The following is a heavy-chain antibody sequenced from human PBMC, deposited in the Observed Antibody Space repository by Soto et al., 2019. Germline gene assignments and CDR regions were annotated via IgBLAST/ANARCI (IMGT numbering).Heavy chain of an antibody. J-gene: IGHJ4*02. CDR2: ISWNSGTK. CDR1: GFPFDSYA. Sequence: EVQLVDSGGGLVQPGRSLRLSCAASGFPFDSYAMHWVRQAPGKGLEWVSSISWNSGTKGYADSVKGRFTISRDNAKNCLYLQMDSLRAEDTALYYCAKELGGYSYGYELDYWGQGTLVTVSS. D-gene: IGHD5-18*01. V-gene: IGHV3-9*01. CDR3: AKELGGYSYGYELDY.